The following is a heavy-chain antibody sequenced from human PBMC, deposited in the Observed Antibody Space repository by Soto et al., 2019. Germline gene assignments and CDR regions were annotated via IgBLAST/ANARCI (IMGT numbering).Heavy chain of an antibody. CDR1: GGSFSGYY. Sequence: PSETLSLTCAVYGGSFSGYYWSWIRQPPGKGLEWIGEINHSGSTNYNPSLKSRVTISVDTSKNQFSLKLSSVTAADTAVYYCARGLVITMIPDRFDPWGQGTLVTVSS. CDR2: INHSGST. D-gene: IGHD3-22*01. CDR3: ARGLVITMIPDRFDP. V-gene: IGHV4-34*01. J-gene: IGHJ5*02.